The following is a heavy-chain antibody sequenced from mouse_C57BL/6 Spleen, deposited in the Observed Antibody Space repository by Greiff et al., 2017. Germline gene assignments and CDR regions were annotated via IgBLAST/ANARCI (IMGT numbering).Heavy chain of an antibody. J-gene: IGHJ3*01. CDR2: IYPGDGDT. CDR1: GYAFSSYW. CDR3: ARGDYGSSYETWFAY. D-gene: IGHD1-1*01. V-gene: IGHV1-80*01. Sequence: VQLQQSGAELVKPGASVKISCKASGYAFSSYWMNWVKQRPGKGLEWIGQIYPGDGDTNYNGKFKGKAKLTADKASSTDYMQLSSLTSDDSAVYFCARGDYGSSYETWFAYWGQGTLVTVSA.